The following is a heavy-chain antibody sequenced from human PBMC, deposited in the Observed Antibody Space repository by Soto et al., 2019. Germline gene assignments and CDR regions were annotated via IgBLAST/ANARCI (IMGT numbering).Heavy chain of an antibody. CDR1: GGSISSSSYY. V-gene: IGHV4-39*01. Sequence: SETLSLTCTVSGGSISSSSYYWGWIRQPPGKGLEWIGSIYYSGSTYYNPSLKSRVTISVDTSKNQFSLKLSSVTAADTAVYYCAIEDKFLNWIDPSGQGTLVTVSS. J-gene: IGHJ5*02. CDR2: IYYSGST. CDR3: AIEDKFLNWIDP.